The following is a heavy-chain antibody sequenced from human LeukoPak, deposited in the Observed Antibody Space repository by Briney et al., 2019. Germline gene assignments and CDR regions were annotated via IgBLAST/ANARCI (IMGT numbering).Heavy chain of an antibody. J-gene: IGHJ4*02. CDR2: INPNNGGT. CDR3: ARDRGSSWYGDY. V-gene: IGHV1-2*02. CDR1: RYIFNSYY. Sequence: GASVKVSCKASRYIFNSYYIHWVRQAPGQGLEWMGWINPNNGGTKYAQKFQGRVTMTSDTSISTAYMELSRLRSDDTAVYYCARDRGSSWYGDYWGQGTLVTVSS. D-gene: IGHD6-13*01.